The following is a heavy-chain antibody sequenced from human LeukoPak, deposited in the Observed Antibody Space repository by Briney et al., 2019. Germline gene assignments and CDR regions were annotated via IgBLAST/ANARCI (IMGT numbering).Heavy chain of an antibody. D-gene: IGHD3-22*01. CDR3: ARQDYYYDSSGYYLGGAFDI. V-gene: IGHV5-51*01. CDR2: IYPGDSDT. J-gene: IGHJ3*02. CDR1: EYTFTSYW. Sequence: GESLKISCKGSEYTFTSYWIGWVRQMPGKGLEWMGIIYPGDSDTRYSPSFQGQVTISADKSISTAYLQWSSLKASDTAMYYCARQDYYYDSSGYYLGGAFDIWGQGTMVTVSS.